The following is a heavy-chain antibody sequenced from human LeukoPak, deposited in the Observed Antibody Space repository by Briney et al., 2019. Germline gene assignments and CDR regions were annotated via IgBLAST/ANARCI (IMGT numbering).Heavy chain of an antibody. V-gene: IGHV3-23*01. D-gene: IGHD2-15*01. CDR1: GFTFSDYY. Sequence: GGSLRLSCAASGFTFSDYYMSWVRQAPGKGLEWVSAISNNGGYTYYADSVQGRFTISRDNSKSTLCLQMNSLRAEDTAVYYCAKQLGYCSDGSCYFPYWGQGTLATVSS. J-gene: IGHJ4*02. CDR2: ISNNGGYT. CDR3: AKQLGYCSDGSCYFPY.